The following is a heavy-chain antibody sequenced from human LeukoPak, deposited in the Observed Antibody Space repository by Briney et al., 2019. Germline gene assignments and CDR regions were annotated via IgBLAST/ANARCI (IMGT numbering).Heavy chain of an antibody. Sequence: GGSLRLSCAASGFTFSSYAMSWVRQAPGKVLEWGSAISGSGGSTYYADSVKGRFTISRDNSKTTLYLQMNRLRAEDTAVYYCAKSGSSSLAMDYWGQGTLVTVSS. V-gene: IGHV3-23*01. D-gene: IGHD6-6*01. CDR2: ISGSGGST. CDR3: AKSGSSSLAMDY. J-gene: IGHJ4*02. CDR1: GFTFSSYA.